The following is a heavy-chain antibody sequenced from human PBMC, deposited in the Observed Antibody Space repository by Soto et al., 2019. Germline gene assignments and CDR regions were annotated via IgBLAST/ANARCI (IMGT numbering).Heavy chain of an antibody. Sequence: SVKVYCKTAGYTYSNYPGERVRQARGQRLEWIGWIIVGSGKTKYAQNLQERITITRDMSTSTAHMELKSLRSEDTAVYYCAAELYSGGSCCSFDIWGQGTMVT. J-gene: IGHJ3*02. V-gene: IGHV1-58*01. CDR3: AAELYSGGSCCSFDI. D-gene: IGHD2-15*01. CDR1: GYTYSNYP. CDR2: IIVGSGKT.